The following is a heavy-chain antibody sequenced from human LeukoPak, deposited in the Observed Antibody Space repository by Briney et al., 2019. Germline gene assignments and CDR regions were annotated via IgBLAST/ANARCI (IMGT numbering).Heavy chain of an antibody. CDR2: TYSAGFT. CDR3: ARGGGHQPTYYQYLDV. Sequence: GGSLRLSCAASGFTVSNSYMTWVRQAPDKGLEWVSLTYSAGFTYYPDSVKGRFTISRDIAKNTVFLQVNSLRVEDTAVYYCARGGGHQPTYYQYLDVWGKGTTVTVSS. D-gene: IGHD1-14*01. J-gene: IGHJ6*03. V-gene: IGHV3-53*01. CDR1: GFTVSNSY.